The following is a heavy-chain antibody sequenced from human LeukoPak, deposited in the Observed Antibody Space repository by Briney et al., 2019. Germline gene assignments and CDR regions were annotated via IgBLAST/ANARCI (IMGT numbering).Heavy chain of an antibody. J-gene: IGHJ4*02. CDR3: ARDYYGSGSPSERLDY. D-gene: IGHD3-10*01. V-gene: IGHV3-48*03. CDR1: GFTFSSYE. CDR2: ISSSGSTI. Sequence: GGSLRLSCAASGFTFSSYEMNWVRQAPGKGLEWVSYISSSGSTIYYADSVKGRFTISRDNSKNTLYLQMNSLRAEDTAVYYCARDYYGSGSPSERLDYWGQGTLVTVSS.